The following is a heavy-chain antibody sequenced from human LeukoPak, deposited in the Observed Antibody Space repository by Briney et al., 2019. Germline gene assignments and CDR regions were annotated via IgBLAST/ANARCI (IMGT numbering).Heavy chain of an antibody. D-gene: IGHD1-26*01. J-gene: IGHJ4*02. CDR2: INPNSGGT. V-gene: IGHV1-2*02. CDR3: ATCIVGATPELDY. Sequence: ASVKVSCKASGYTFTGYDMHWVRQAPGQGLEWMGWINPNSGGTNYAQKFQGRVTMTRDTSISTAYMELSRLRSDDTAVYYCATCIVGATPELDYWGQGTLVTVSS. CDR1: GYTFTGYD.